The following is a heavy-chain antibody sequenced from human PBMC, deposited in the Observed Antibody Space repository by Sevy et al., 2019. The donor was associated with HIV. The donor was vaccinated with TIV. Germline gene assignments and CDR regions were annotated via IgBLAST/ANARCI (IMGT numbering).Heavy chain of an antibody. V-gene: IGHV3-48*02. Sequence: GGSLRLSCAASGFTFSSYSMNWVRQAPGKGLEWVSYISSSSSTIYYADSVKGRFTISRGNAKNSLYLQMNSLRDEDTAVYYCARDANDYGDLDFDYWGQGTLVTVSS. CDR2: ISSSSSTI. J-gene: IGHJ4*02. D-gene: IGHD4-17*01. CDR3: ARDANDYGDLDFDY. CDR1: GFTFSSYS.